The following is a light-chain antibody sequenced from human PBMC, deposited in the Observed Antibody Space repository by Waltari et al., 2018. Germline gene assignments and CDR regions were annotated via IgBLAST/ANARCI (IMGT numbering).Light chain of an antibody. CDR1: SSDVGGYNS. J-gene: IGLJ2*01. Sequence: QSALTQPASVSGSPGQSITISCTGTSSDVGGYNSVTWYQQYPGKAPKLLMYDGTNRPSGVSNRFPGSKSGNTASLTISGLQAEDEADYYCRSDTSTDTVVFGGGTKLTVL. CDR3: RSDTSTDTVV. CDR2: DGT. V-gene: IGLV2-14*01.